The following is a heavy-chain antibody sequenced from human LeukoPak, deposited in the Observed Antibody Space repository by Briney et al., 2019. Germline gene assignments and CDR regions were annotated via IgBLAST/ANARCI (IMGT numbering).Heavy chain of an antibody. CDR3: ARDYGSGWFQPPTN. CDR1: GFTFSSYG. Sequence: GGSLRLSCAASGFTFSSYGMHWVRQAPGKGLEWVAVIWYDGSNKYYADSVKGRFTISRDNSKNTLYLQMNSLRAEDTAVYYCARDYGSGWFQPPTNWGQGTLVTVSS. CDR2: IWYDGSNK. V-gene: IGHV3-33*01. D-gene: IGHD6-19*01. J-gene: IGHJ4*02.